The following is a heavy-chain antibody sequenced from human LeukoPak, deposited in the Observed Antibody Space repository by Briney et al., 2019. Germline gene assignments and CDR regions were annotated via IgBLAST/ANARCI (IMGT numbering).Heavy chain of an antibody. CDR3: VRGGQGDGHSADEGFDI. J-gene: IGHJ3*02. CDR2: TYYRSKWSS. D-gene: IGHD5-18*01. CDR1: GDSVSSKSAA. V-gene: IGHV6-1*01. Sequence: SQTLSLTCAISGDSVSSKSAAWNWIRQSPSRGLEWLGRTYYRSKWSSGYAESVKSRITINPDTSKNQFSLQLKSVTPEDTAVYYCVRGGQGDGHSADEGFDIWGQGTMVTVS.